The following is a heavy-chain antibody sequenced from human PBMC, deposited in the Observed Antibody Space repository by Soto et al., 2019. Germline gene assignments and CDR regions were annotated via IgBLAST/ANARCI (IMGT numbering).Heavy chain of an antibody. CDR1: GFTFSSYG. CDR2: IWYDGSNK. CDR3: AREEGLGYDSSGNWFDP. J-gene: IGHJ5*02. Sequence: GGSLRLSCAASGFTFSSYGMHWVRQAPGKGLEWVAVIWYDGSNKYYADSVKGRFTISRDNSKNTLYLQMNSLRAEDTAVYYCAREEGLGYDSSGNWFDPWGQGTLVTVSS. V-gene: IGHV3-33*01. D-gene: IGHD3-22*01.